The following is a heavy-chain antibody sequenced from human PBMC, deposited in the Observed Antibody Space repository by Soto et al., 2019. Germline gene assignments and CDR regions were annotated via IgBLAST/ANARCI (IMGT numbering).Heavy chain of an antibody. CDR3: ARERGSMPVNKMHDALDV. J-gene: IGHJ6*02. Sequence: QVQLVQSGAEVRKPGSSVMVSCKVSGGTFKTHGFSWVRQAPGQGLEWIGGNIPIFDIVAYAQKFQGRVTITADDSTNTAHMEMSGLTSEDTAVYFCARERGSMPVNKMHDALDVWGQGTTVTVSS. CDR2: NIPIFDIV. V-gene: IGHV1-69*01. CDR1: GGTFKTHG. D-gene: IGHD1-1*01.